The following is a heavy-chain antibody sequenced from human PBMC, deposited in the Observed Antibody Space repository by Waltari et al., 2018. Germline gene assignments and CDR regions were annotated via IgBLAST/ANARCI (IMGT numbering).Heavy chain of an antibody. J-gene: IGHJ4*02. CDR1: GGTFSSYT. D-gene: IGHD5-12*01. CDR2: IIPILGIA. V-gene: IGHV1-69*02. Sequence: QVQLVQSGAEVKKPGSSVKVSCKASGGTFSSYTISWVRQAPGQGLEWMGRIIPILGIANDAQKFQGRVTITADKSTSTAYMELSSLRSEDTAVYYCARSPRGYSGYEYLDYWGQGTLVTVSS. CDR3: ARSPRGYSGYEYLDY.